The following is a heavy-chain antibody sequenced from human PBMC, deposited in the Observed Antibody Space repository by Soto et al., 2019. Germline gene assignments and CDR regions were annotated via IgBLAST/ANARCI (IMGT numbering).Heavy chain of an antibody. CDR1: GFTFGSFT. CDR2: ISSNSAYI. J-gene: IGHJ5*02. Sequence: GESLKISCAASGFTFGSFTMNWVRQAPGKGLEWVSTISSNSAYIYYTDAMRGRFTISRDNAKNSLHLQMNSLRAEDTAVYYCTRDASRDSSARGWFDPWGPGTLVTVSS. CDR3: TRDASRDSSARGWFDP. V-gene: IGHV3-21*01. D-gene: IGHD6-13*01.